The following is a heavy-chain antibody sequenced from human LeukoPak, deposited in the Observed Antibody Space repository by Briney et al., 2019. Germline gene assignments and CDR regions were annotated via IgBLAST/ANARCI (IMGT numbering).Heavy chain of an antibody. CDR2: IYYSGST. CDR1: GGSISSYY. D-gene: IGHD2-2*01. J-gene: IGHJ5*02. V-gene: IGHV4-59*01. Sequence: PSETLSLTYTVSGGSISSYYWSWIRQPPGKGLEWIGYIYYSGSTNYNPSLKSRVTISVDTSKNQFSLKLSSVTAADTAVYYCARDRPAANWFDPWGQGTLVTVSS. CDR3: ARDRPAANWFDP.